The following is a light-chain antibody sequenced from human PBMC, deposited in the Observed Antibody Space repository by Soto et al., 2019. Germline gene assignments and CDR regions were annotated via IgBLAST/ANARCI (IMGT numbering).Light chain of an antibody. CDR3: QQRYDWPLT. J-gene: IGKJ4*01. CDR2: DVS. V-gene: IGKV3-11*01. Sequence: EIVLTQSPVTLSLSPGETATLSCRASQSISRYLAWYQQKPGQAPRLLVSDVSNRATGIPAKFSGSGSGTDFTLTISSLEREDFAVYYCQQRYDWPLTFGGGTKVEI. CDR1: QSISRY.